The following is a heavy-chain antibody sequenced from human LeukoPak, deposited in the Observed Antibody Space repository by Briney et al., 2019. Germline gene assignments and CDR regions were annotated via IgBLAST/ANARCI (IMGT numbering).Heavy chain of an antibody. Sequence: ASVRVSCKPSGYTFSSYGITWVRQAPGQGLEWMGWISAYNGNTNYAQRIQDRVTMTTDTYTSTAYMELRRLRADDAAVYYCAREEYVWGSYRVVDYWGQGTLVTVAS. CDR2: ISAYNGNT. D-gene: IGHD3-16*02. J-gene: IGHJ4*02. CDR3: AREEYVWGSYRVVDY. V-gene: IGHV1-18*01. CDR1: GYTFSSYG.